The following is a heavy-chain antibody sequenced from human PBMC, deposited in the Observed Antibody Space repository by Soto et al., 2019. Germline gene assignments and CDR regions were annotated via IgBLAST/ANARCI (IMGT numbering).Heavy chain of an antibody. J-gene: IGHJ4*01. CDR1: GFTLRSAW. D-gene: IGHD3-3*01. Sequence: EVQLVESGGALVKPGGSLRLSCAASGFTLRSAWMNWVRQAPGKGLEWVGHIKSETDGGPPDYATPVKGRFSISRDDSKNILYLQMNSLKTDDTAAYYCVTYDFWSGFSSDDHWGHGTLVIVSS. V-gene: IGHV3-15*07. CDR3: VTYDFWSGFSSDDH. CDR2: IKSETDGGPP.